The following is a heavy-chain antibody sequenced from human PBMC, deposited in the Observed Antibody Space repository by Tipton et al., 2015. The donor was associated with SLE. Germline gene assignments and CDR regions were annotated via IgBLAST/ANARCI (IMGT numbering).Heavy chain of an antibody. Sequence: GSLRLSCAASGFTVSSYGMHWVRQAPGKGLEWVAFIRSDASDESYPDSVKGRLTVSRDNSKNTLYLQMNGLRPEDTAVYYCTRGRSSVAYSYGSTGQYYAFWGQGTLVTVSS. CDR2: IRSDASDE. V-gene: IGHV3-30*02. D-gene: IGHD2-8*02. CDR1: GFTVSSYG. J-gene: IGHJ4*02. CDR3: TRGRSSVAYSYGSTGQYYAF.